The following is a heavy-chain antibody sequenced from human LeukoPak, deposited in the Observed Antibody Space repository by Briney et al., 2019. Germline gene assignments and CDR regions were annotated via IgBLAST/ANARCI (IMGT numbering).Heavy chain of an antibody. CDR3: ARYSGSYEVNYYYYYGMDV. V-gene: IGHV3-7*03. Sequence: GGSLRLSCAASGFTFSSYSMNWVRQAPGKGLEWVANIKQDGSEKYYVDSVKGRFTISRDNAKNSLYLQMNSLGAEDTAVYYCARYSGSYEVNYYYYYGMDVWGQGTTVTVSS. CDR1: GFTFSSYS. CDR2: IKQDGSEK. J-gene: IGHJ6*02. D-gene: IGHD1-26*01.